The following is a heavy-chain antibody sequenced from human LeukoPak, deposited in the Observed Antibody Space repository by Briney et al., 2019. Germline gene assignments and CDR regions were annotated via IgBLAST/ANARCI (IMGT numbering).Heavy chain of an antibody. J-gene: IGHJ4*02. CDR2: ISGSGGST. V-gene: IGHV3-23*01. Sequence: GGSLRLSCAASGFTFSSYGMSGVRQAPGKGLEWVSAISGSGGSTYYADSVKGRFTISRDNSKNTLYLQMNSLRAEDTAVYYCAKDRSSGWYASLFDYWGQGTLVTVSS. CDR1: GFTFSSYG. D-gene: IGHD6-19*01. CDR3: AKDRSSGWYASLFDY.